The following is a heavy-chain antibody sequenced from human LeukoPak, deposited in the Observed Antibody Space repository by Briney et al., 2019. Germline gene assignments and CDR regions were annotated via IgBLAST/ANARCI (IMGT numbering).Heavy chain of an antibody. CDR1: GFTFSSYG. V-gene: IGHV3-23*01. Sequence: GGSLRLSCAASGFTFSSYGMSWVRQAPGKGLEWVSAISGSGGSTYYADSVKGRFTISRDNSKNTLYLQMNSLRPEDTAVYYCAKGDYADLQVLDYWGQGTLVTVSS. CDR3: AKGDYADLQVLDY. D-gene: IGHD4-17*01. CDR2: ISGSGGST. J-gene: IGHJ4*02.